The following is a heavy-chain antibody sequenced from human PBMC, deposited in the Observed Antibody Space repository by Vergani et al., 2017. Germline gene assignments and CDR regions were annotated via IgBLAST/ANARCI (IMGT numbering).Heavy chain of an antibody. V-gene: IGHV1-69*18. CDR3: ARVRGGDFWSGYVDY. CDR2: IIPIFGTA. J-gene: IGHJ4*02. D-gene: IGHD3-3*01. Sequence: QVQLVQSGAEVKKPGSSVKVSCKASGGTFSSYAISWVRQAPGQGLEWMGRIIPIFGTANYAQKFQGRVTITADESTSTAYMELSSLGTEDTAVYYCARVRGGDFWSGYVDYWGQGTLVTVSS. CDR1: GGTFSSYA.